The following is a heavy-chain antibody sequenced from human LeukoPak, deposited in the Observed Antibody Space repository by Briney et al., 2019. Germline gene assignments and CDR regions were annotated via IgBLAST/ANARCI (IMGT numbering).Heavy chain of an antibody. CDR3: ARAGYGDHGPYYYYGIDV. J-gene: IGHJ6*02. CDR2: ISSSGSTI. D-gene: IGHD4-17*01. Sequence: GGSLRLSCAAPGFTFSSYEMNWVRQAPGKGLEWVSYISSSGSTIYYADSVKGRFTISRDNAKNSLYLQMNSLRAEDTAVYYCARAGYGDHGPYYYYGIDVWGQGTTVTVSS. V-gene: IGHV3-48*03. CDR1: GFTFSSYE.